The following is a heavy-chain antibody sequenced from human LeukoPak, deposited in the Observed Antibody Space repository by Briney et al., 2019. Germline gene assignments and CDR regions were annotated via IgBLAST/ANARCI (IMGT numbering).Heavy chain of an antibody. CDR2: IIPILGIA. Sequence: SVKVSCKASGGTFSSYAISWVRQAPGQGLEWMGRIIPILGIANYAQKFQGRVTITADKSTSTAYMELSSLRSEDTAVYYCARGYSSSWYDYWGQGTLVTVSS. CDR3: ARGYSSSWYDY. CDR1: GGTFSSYA. D-gene: IGHD6-13*01. V-gene: IGHV1-69*04. J-gene: IGHJ4*02.